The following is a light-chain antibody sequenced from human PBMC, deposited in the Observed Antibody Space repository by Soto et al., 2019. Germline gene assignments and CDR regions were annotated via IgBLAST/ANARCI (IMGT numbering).Light chain of an antibody. CDR3: SSYTSSSTPYYV. CDR2: EVS. Sequence: QSALTQPASVSGSPGQSITISCTGTSSDVGGYNYVSWYQQHPGKASKLMIYEVSNRPSEVSNRFSGSKSGNTASLTISGLQAEDEADYYCSSYTSSSTPYYVFGTGTKVTVL. V-gene: IGLV2-14*01. J-gene: IGLJ1*01. CDR1: SSDVGGYNY.